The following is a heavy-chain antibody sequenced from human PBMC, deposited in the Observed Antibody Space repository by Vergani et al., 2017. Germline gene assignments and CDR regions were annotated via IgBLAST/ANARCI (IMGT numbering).Heavy chain of an antibody. J-gene: IGHJ6*02. CDR2: INHSGST. V-gene: IGHV4-34*01. CDR3: AGDRAGHITIFGVVTYGMDV. Sequence: QVQLQQWGAGLLKPSETLSLTCAVYGGSFSGYYWSWIRQPPGKGLEWIGEINHSGSTNYNPSLKSRVTISVDTSKNQFSLKLSSVTAADTAVYYCAGDRAGHITIFGVVTYGMDVGGRGTAVIVSS. D-gene: IGHD3-3*01. CDR1: GGSFSGYY.